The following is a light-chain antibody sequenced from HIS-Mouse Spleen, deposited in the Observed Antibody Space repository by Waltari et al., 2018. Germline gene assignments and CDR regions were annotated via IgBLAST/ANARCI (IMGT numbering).Light chain of an antibody. CDR3: CSYAGSSTVV. J-gene: IGLJ2*01. Sequence: QSALTPPASVSGSPGQSITLSCTGTSSDVGSYHLVSWYQQHPGKAPKPMIYEGSKRPSGVSNRFSGSKSGNTASLTISGLQAEDEADYYCCSYAGSSTVVFGGGTKLTVL. V-gene: IGLV2-23*01. CDR1: SSDVGSYHL. CDR2: EGS.